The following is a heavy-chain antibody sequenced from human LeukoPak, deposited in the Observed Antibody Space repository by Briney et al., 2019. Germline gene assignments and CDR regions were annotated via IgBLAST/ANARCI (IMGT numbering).Heavy chain of an antibody. J-gene: IGHJ4*02. CDR1: GFTFSDYY. D-gene: IGHD3-9*01. Sequence: GGSPRLSCAASGFTFSDYYMSWIRQAPGKGLEWVSYISSSSSYTNYADSVKGRFTISRDNAKNSLYLQMNSLRAEDTAVYYCVRAQGIRYFDWLSYFDYWGQGTLVTVSS. CDR3: VRAQGIRYFDWLSYFDY. CDR2: ISSSSSYT. V-gene: IGHV3-11*06.